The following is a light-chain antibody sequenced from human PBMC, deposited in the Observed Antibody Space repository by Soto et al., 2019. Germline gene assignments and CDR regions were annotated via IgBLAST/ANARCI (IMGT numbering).Light chain of an antibody. Sequence: EIVLTQSPGTLSLSPGERATLSCRASQSVSSNYLAWYQQSPGQAPRLLIYGASSRATGIPDRFSGSGSGTDFTLTISRLEAEDFAMYCCHQYGSSPLTFGGGTKVEI. J-gene: IGKJ4*01. CDR3: HQYGSSPLT. CDR2: GAS. CDR1: QSVSSNY. V-gene: IGKV3-20*01.